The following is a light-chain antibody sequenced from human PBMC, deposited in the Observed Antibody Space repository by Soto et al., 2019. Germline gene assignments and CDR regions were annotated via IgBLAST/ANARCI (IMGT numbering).Light chain of an antibody. CDR1: ESVRVNS. J-gene: IGKJ4*01. CDR3: QQYGRAPVT. Sequence: ENVLTQSPGTLSLSPGETLTLSCRASESVRVNSFAWYHQRPGQAPRLLIHGASNRATGVPERSRGSGPGTDFTLTISRLEPEDFGVYFCQQYGRAPVTFGGGAKVDIK. CDR2: GAS. V-gene: IGKV3-20*01.